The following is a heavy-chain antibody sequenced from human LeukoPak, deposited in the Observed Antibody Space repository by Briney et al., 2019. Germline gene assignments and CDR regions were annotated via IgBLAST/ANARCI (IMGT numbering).Heavy chain of an antibody. V-gene: IGHV1-2*02. D-gene: IGHD3-10*01. Sequence: ASVKVSCKASGYTFTGYYMHWVRQAPGQGLEWMGWINPNSGGTNYAQKFQGRVTMTRDTSISTTYMELSRLRSDDTAVYYCARVETEVRGVAYYYYGMDVWGQGTTVTVSS. CDR2: INPNSGGT. CDR1: GYTFTGYY. J-gene: IGHJ6*02. CDR3: ARVETEVRGVAYYYYGMDV.